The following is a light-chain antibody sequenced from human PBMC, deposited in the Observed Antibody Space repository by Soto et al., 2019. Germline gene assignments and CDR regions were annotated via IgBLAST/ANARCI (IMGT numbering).Light chain of an antibody. CDR1: QSISRW. CDR3: QHNKSYHT. Sequence: DIQMTQSPSTLSASVGDRVTITCRASQSISRWLAWYQQKQGKAPQLLIYKASSTESGVTSRFSGSGSGTEFTLTISDLQHYAFATYYCQHNKSYHTFGQGTKLEIK. CDR2: KAS. J-gene: IGKJ2*01. V-gene: IGKV1-5*03.